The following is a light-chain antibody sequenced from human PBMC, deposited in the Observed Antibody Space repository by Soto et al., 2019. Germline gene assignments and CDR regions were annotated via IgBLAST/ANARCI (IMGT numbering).Light chain of an antibody. CDR3: QTWGTGPWV. V-gene: IGLV4-69*01. CDR2: LNSDGSH. J-gene: IGLJ3*02. CDR1: SGHSSYA. Sequence: QLVLTQSPSASDSLGASVKLTCTLSSGHSSYAIAWHQQQPEKGPRYLMKLNSDGSHSKGDGIPDRFSGSSSGAERYLTISSLQSEDEADYYCQTWGTGPWVFGGGTKLTVL.